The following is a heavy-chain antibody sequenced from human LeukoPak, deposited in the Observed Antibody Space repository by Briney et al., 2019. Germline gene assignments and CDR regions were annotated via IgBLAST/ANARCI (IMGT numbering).Heavy chain of an antibody. D-gene: IGHD1-1*01. V-gene: IGHV1-2*02. CDR1: GYTFTGYY. CDR3: ARARTTGTTRRFDP. Sequence: VASVKVSCKASGYTFTGYYMHWVRQAPGQGLEWMGWINPNSGGTNYAQKFQGRVTMTRDTSISTAYMELSRLRSDGTAVYYCARARTTGTTRRFDPWGQGTLVTVSS. J-gene: IGHJ5*02. CDR2: INPNSGGT.